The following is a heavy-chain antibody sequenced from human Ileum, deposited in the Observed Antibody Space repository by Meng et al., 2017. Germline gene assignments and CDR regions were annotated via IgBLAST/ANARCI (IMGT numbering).Heavy chain of an antibody. CDR3: ARGGGRYGPDFDY. CDR2: INHSGST. Sequence: QVQLHQWGEGRLKPSETLSLTCAVYGGSFSGYYWSWIRQPPGKGLEWIGEINHSGSTNYNPSLKSRVTISVDTSKNQFSLKLSSVTAADTAVYYCARGGGRYGPDFDYWGQGTLVTVSS. CDR1: GGSFSGYY. V-gene: IGHV4-34*01. D-gene: IGHD3-16*01. J-gene: IGHJ4*02.